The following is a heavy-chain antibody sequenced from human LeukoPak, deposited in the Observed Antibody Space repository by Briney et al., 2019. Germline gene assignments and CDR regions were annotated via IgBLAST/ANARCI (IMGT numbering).Heavy chain of an antibody. D-gene: IGHD3-16*01. V-gene: IGHV3-7*03. CDR2: INHNGNVN. Sequence: GGSLRLSCAGSGFTFSSYVMNWARQAPGKGLEWVASINHNGNVNYYVDSVKGRFTISRDNAKNSLYLQMSNLRAEDTAVYFCARGGGLDVWGQGATVTVSS. CDR3: ARGGGLDV. J-gene: IGHJ6*02. CDR1: GFTFSSYV.